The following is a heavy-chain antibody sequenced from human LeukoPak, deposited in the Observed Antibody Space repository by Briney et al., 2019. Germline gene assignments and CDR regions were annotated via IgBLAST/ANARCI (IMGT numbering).Heavy chain of an antibody. CDR1: GGSISSSY. D-gene: IGHD6-13*01. J-gene: IGHJ4*02. Sequence: SGTLSLTCTVSGGSISSSYWSWIWQPAGKGLEWIGRLSPSGSTNYNPSLKSRVTIAIDTSNNQFALRLSSVTAADTAIYYCAREKAAVGTNWGDYFDSWGQGTLVTVSS. CDR3: AREKAAVGTNWGDYFDS. V-gene: IGHV4-4*07. CDR2: LSPSGST.